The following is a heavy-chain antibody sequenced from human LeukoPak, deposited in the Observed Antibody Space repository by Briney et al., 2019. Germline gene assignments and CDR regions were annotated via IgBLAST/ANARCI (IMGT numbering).Heavy chain of an antibody. V-gene: IGHV4-39*07. D-gene: IGHD2/OR15-2a*01. CDR3: ASLSGQEDPGILDY. CDR1: GGSISSSSYY. J-gene: IGHJ4*02. CDR2: IYYSGST. Sequence: SETLSLTCTVSGGSISSSSYYWGWIRQPPGKGLEWIGSIYYSGSTYYNPSLKSRVTISVDTSKNQFSLKLSSVTAADTAVYYCASLSGQEDPGILDYWGQGTLVTVSS.